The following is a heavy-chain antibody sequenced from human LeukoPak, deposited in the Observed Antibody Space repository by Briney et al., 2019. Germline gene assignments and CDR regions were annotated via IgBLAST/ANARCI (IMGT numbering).Heavy chain of an antibody. CDR3: TSTLGY. Sequence: GGSLRLSCAASGFISSNVWMTWVLQAPGKGLEWVGRIKSKTEGGTTDYAGTVKGRFTISRDDSKNTLYLQMNSLKTEDTAVYYCTSTLGYWGQGTLVTVSS. CDR2: IKSKTEGGTT. V-gene: IGHV3-15*01. J-gene: IGHJ4*01. D-gene: IGHD3-16*01. CDR1: GFISSNVW.